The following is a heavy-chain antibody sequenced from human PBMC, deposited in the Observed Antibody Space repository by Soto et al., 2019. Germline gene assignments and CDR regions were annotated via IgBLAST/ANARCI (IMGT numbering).Heavy chain of an antibody. J-gene: IGHJ4*02. CDR3: ARGGNRYSNVASGVGGFDY. V-gene: IGHV4-59*01. CDR2: VYHTGAT. D-gene: IGHD5-12*01. CDR1: GASITSSY. Sequence: SETLSLTCTVSGASITSSYWSWIRQSPGKGLEWIAYVYHTGATNYNPSLKSRVTISLDTSQSQFSLNLTSLTTADTAVYFCARGGNRYSNVASGVGGFDYWARDLWSPSPQ.